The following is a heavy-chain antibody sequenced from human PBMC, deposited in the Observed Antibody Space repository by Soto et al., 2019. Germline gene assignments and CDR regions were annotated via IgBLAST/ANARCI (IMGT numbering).Heavy chain of an antibody. Sequence: GGSLRLSCAASGFTFSRYWIHWVRQAPGKGLVWVSHINSDGSIRSYADSVKGRFTISRDNAKNTLYLQMNSLRAEDTAVYYCTREFGNGFGDHYYMDVWGKGTTVTVSS. D-gene: IGHD3-3*01. CDR3: TREFGNGFGDHYYMDV. V-gene: IGHV3-74*01. J-gene: IGHJ6*03. CDR1: GFTFSRYW. CDR2: INSDGSIR.